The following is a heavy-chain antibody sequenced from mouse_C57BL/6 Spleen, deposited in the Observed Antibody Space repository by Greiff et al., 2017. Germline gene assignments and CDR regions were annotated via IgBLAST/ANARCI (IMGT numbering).Heavy chain of an antibody. J-gene: IGHJ1*03. D-gene: IGHD2-3*01. V-gene: IGHV3-6*01. CDR1: GYSITSGYY. CDR2: ISYDGSN. CDR3: ARVDGYGYFDV. Sequence: EVKLQESGPGLVKPSQSLSLTCSVTGYSITSGYYWNWIRQFPGNKLEWMGYISYDGSNNYNPSLKNRISITRDTSKNQFFLKLNSVTTEDTATYYCARVDGYGYFDVWGTGTTVTVSS.